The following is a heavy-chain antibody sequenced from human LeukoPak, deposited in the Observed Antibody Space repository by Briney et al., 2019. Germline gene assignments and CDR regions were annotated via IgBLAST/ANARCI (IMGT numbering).Heavy chain of an antibody. CDR3: ARRTAQSLLFDY. J-gene: IGHJ4*02. D-gene: IGHD5-18*01. V-gene: IGHV4-39*01. Sequence: SETLSLTCTVSGVSISSSRYYWGWIRQPPGKGLEWIGSIYYTGSTYSNPSLKSRLTISVDTSKTQFSLKLSSVTAADTAVYYCARRTAQSLLFDYWGQGTLVTVSS. CDR2: IYYTGST. CDR1: GVSISSSRYY.